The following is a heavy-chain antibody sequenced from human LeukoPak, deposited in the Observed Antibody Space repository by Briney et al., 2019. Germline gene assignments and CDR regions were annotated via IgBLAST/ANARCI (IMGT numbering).Heavy chain of an antibody. V-gene: IGHV1-24*01. Sequence: ASVKVSCKVSGYTLTELSMHWVRQAPGKGLEWMGGFDPDDGETIYAQKFQGRVTMTEDTSTDTAYMELSSLRSEDTAVYYCARGLSKVRGVIMNYWGQGTLVTVSS. D-gene: IGHD3-10*01. CDR1: GYTLTELS. CDR2: FDPDDGET. CDR3: ARGLSKVRGVIMNY. J-gene: IGHJ4*02.